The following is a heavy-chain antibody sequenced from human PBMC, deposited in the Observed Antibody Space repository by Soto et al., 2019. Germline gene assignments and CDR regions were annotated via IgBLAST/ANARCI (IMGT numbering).Heavy chain of an antibody. Sequence: VVSGFTFGDYAMHCVSLGPGRGLEWVAGIRWNGRNIAYADSVRGRLTISRDNTKNSVYLQMNSLSPEDTALYYCVQPQNWDAGDVSFASWRQGARVTVS. CDR1: GFTFGDYA. J-gene: IGHJ4*02. V-gene: IGHV3-9*01. CDR3: VQPQNWDAGDVSFAS. CDR2: IRWNGRNI. D-gene: IGHD1-1*01.